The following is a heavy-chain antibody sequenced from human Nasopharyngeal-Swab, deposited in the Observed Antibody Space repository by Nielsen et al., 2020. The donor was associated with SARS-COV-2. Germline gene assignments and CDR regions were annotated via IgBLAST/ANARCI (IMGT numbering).Heavy chain of an antibody. V-gene: IGHV4-34*01. CDR2: INQSGGT. CDR1: GGSFSSSY. CDR3: ATYSSTRKYYMEV. Sequence: SETLSLTCAVYGGSFSSSYWTWIRHPPGKGLEWIGDINQSGGTNYNPSLKSRVTISTDTSKNQFSLNLDSLSAADTATYYCATYSSTRKYYMEVWGTGTTVTVSS. D-gene: IGHD6-13*01. J-gene: IGHJ6*03.